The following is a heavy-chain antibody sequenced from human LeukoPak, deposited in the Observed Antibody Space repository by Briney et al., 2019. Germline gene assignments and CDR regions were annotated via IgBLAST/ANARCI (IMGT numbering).Heavy chain of an antibody. CDR3: ARDYEEGSSAH. D-gene: IGHD1-26*01. J-gene: IGHJ4*02. CDR1: GFTFSDYY. CDR2: ISSSGSTI. V-gene: IGHV3-11*01. Sequence: GGSLRLSCAASGFTFSDYYMSWIGQAPGKGLEWVSYISSSGSTIYYADSVKGRFTISRDNAKNSLYLQMNSLRAEDTAVYYCARDYEEGSSAHWGQGTLVTVSS.